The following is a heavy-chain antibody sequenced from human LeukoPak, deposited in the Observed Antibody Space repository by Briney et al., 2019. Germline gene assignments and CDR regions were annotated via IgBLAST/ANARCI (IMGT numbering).Heavy chain of an antibody. CDR2: ISIVDTTI. J-gene: IGHJ6*02. Sequence: GGSLRLSCAASGFTLSNFEMNWVRQAPGTGLEWVSYISIVDTTIYYADSVKGRFTISRDNAERSLYLQTNGLRAEDSAVYYCTRDRSYGPYFYYYGMDVWGQGTTVTVSS. CDR3: TRDRSYGPYFYYYGMDV. V-gene: IGHV3-48*03. CDR1: GFTLSNFE. D-gene: IGHD3-16*01.